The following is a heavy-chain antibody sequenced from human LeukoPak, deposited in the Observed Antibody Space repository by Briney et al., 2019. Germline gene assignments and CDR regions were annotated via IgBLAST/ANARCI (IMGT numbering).Heavy chain of an antibody. CDR1: GGSISGYY. V-gene: IGHV4-59*01. J-gene: IGHJ4*01. D-gene: IGHD3-3*01. CDR3: ARVPGRFLEWLSFDY. Sequence: PSETLSLTCTVSGGSISGYYWSWIRQPPGKGLEWIGYIYYSGSTNYNPSLKSRVTISVDTSKNQFSLNLSSVTAADTAVYYCARVPGRFLEWLSFDYWGQEPWSPSPQ. CDR2: IYYSGST.